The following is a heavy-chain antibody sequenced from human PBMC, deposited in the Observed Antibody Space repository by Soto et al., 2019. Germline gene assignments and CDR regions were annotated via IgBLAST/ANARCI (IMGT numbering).Heavy chain of an antibody. CDR2: IIPIFGTA. CDR3: AREYSSSAGRWFDP. Sequence: VQLVESGGGLVKPGGSLRLSCAASGFTFSSYAISWVRQAPGQGLEWMGGIIPIFGTANYAQKFQGRVTITADESTSTAYMELSSLRSEDTAVYYCAREYSSSAGRWFDPWGQGTLVTVSS. D-gene: IGHD6-6*01. V-gene: IGHV1-69*01. J-gene: IGHJ5*02. CDR1: GFTFSSYA.